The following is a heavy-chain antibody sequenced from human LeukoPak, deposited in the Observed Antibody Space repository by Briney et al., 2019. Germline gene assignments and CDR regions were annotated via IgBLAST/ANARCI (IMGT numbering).Heavy chain of an antibody. V-gene: IGHV4-4*07. CDR1: GGSISSYS. CDR2: IYISGST. J-gene: IGHJ4*02. CDR3: ARAGAAAGTFFDY. D-gene: IGHD6-13*01. Sequence: SETLSLTCTVSGGSISSYSWSWIRQPAGKGLEWIGRIYISGSTNYNPSLKSRVTMSVDTSKNQFSLKLSSVTAADTAVYSCARAGAAAGTFFDYWGQGTLVTVSS.